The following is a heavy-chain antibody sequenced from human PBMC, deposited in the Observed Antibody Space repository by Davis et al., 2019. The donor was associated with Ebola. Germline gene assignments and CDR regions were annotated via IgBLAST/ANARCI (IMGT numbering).Heavy chain of an antibody. CDR3: ARPWYSGTYYDAYDI. V-gene: IGHV4-59*08. CDR2: IYDSGSP. Sequence: MPSETLSLTCTVSGASITTYYWGWIRQPPGKGLEWIGKIYDSGSPYYNPSLKSRVTISVDTSKNQFSLKLSSATAADTAVYYCARPWYSGTYYDAYDIWGQGTMVAVSS. D-gene: IGHD1-26*01. CDR1: GASITTYY. J-gene: IGHJ3*02.